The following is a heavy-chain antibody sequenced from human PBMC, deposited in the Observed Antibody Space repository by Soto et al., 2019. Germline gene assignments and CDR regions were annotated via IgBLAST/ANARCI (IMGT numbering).Heavy chain of an antibody. Sequence: QVQLVQSGAEVKKPGASVKVSCKASGYTFTSYDINWVRQATGQGLEWMGWMNPNSGNTAYAQKFQVRVTMTKNTSISTAYMELSSLRSEDTAVYYCASERAVAGFDYWGQGTLVTVSS. D-gene: IGHD6-19*01. CDR3: ASERAVAGFDY. CDR2: MNPNSGNT. V-gene: IGHV1-8*01. CDR1: GYTFTSYD. J-gene: IGHJ4*02.